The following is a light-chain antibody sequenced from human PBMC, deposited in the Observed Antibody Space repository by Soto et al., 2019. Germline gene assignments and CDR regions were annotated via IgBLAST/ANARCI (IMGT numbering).Light chain of an antibody. CDR2: QDS. CDR3: YSAADNNGV. V-gene: IGLV3-27*01. CDR1: VLAKKY. J-gene: IGLJ3*02. Sequence: SYELTQPSSVSVSPGQTARITCSGDVLAKKYARWFQQKPGQAPGLVIYQDSERPSGIPERFSGSSSGTTVTLTISGAQVEDEADYDCYSAADNNGVFGGGTKVTVL.